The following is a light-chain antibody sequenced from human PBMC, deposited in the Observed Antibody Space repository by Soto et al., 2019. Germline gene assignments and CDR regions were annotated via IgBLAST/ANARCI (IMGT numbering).Light chain of an antibody. Sequence: EIVMTQSPVALSVSPGERATLSCRASQAIRSDLAWYQQKPSQAPRLLISDVSTRATGIPARFNGSGSGTEFTLAISSLQFEDFAVYYCHQYNTWPLTFGGGTKVEIK. V-gene: IGKV3-15*01. CDR1: QAIRSD. CDR3: HQYNTWPLT. CDR2: DVS. J-gene: IGKJ4*01.